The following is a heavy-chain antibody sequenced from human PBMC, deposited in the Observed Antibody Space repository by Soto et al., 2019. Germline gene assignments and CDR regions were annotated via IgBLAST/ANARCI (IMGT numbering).Heavy chain of an antibody. Sequence: GGSLRLSCAASGFTFSSYAMSWVRQAPGKGLEWVSAISGSGGSTYYADSVKGRFTISRDNSKNTLYLQMNSLRAEDTAVYYCATRLRFLEWSFDYWGQGTLVTVSS. CDR2: ISGSGGST. CDR3: ATRLRFLEWSFDY. J-gene: IGHJ4*02. V-gene: IGHV3-23*01. D-gene: IGHD3-3*01. CDR1: GFTFSSYA.